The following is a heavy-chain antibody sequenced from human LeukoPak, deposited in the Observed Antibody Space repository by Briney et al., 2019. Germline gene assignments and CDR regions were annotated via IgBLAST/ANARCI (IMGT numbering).Heavy chain of an antibody. Sequence: PSETLSLTCTVSGDSISSYYWSWIRQPPGKGLEWIGSIYYSGSTYYNPSLKSRVTISVDTSKNQFSLKLSSVTAADTAVYYCARAPQTYYYDSSGYYLNWGQGTLVTVSS. D-gene: IGHD3-22*01. CDR2: IYYSGST. CDR3: ARAPQTYYYDSSGYYLN. CDR1: GDSISSYY. V-gene: IGHV4-39*01. J-gene: IGHJ4*02.